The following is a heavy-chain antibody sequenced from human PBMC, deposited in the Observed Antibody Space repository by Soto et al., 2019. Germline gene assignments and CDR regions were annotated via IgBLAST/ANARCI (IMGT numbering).Heavy chain of an antibody. V-gene: IGHV4-39*01. D-gene: IGHD6-13*01. CDR3: ASPGIAAAGNYFDY. CDR1: GGSISSSSYY. CDR2: IYYSGST. J-gene: IGHJ4*02. Sequence: PSETLSLTCTVSGGSISSSSYYWGWIRQPPGKGLEWIGSIYYSGSTYYNPSLKSRVTISVDTSKNQFSLKLSSVTAADTAVYYCASPGIAAAGNYFDYWGQGTLVTVSS.